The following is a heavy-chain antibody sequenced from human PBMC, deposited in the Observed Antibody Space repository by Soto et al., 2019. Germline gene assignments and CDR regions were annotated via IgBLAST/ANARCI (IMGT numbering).Heavy chain of an antibody. CDR3: VKDRATIFGVIWKYGMDV. V-gene: IGHV3-23*01. D-gene: IGHD3-3*01. J-gene: IGHJ6*02. CDR1: GFKFRSYG. Sequence: EAQLLESGGGLVEPGGSLRLSCVASGFKFRSYGMAWVRQAPGKGLEWVSDINESGGTTNYADSVRGRFAISRDNSRNTLDLLMNSLRPEDTAVYYCVKDRATIFGVIWKYGMDVWGQRTTVYVSS. CDR2: INESGGTT.